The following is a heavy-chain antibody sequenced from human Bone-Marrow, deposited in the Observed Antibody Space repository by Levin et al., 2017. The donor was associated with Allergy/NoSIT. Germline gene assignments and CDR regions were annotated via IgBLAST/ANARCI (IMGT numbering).Heavy chain of an antibody. J-gene: IGHJ4*02. CDR1: GYTFTGYY. V-gene: IGHV1-2*06. D-gene: IGHD3-10*01. CDR3: ARLSGGATYGYPVLGYYGSGSYYIPGGYFDY. Sequence: ASVKVSCKASGYTFTGYYMHWVRQAPGQGLEWMGRINPNSGGTNYAQKFQGRVTMTRDTSISTAYMELSRLRSDDTAVYYCARLSGGATYGYPVLGYYGSGSYYIPGGYFDYWGQGTLVTVSS. CDR2: INPNSGGT.